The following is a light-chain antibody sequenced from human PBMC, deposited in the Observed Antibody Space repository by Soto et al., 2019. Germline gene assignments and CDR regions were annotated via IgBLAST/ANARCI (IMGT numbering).Light chain of an antibody. V-gene: IGKV3-20*01. CDR3: QQYGSSLGVT. Sequence: IVLTQSPGTLSLSPWERATLSCRASQSVSSSYLAWYQQKPGQAPRLLIYGASSRATGIPDRFSGSGSGTDFTLTISRLEPEDFAVYYCQQYGSSLGVTFGGGTRLEIK. CDR1: QSVSSSY. J-gene: IGKJ5*01. CDR2: GAS.